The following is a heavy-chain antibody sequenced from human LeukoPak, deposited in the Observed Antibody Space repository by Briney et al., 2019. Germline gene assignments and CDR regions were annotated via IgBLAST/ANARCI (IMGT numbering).Heavy chain of an antibody. J-gene: IGHJ5*02. CDR1: GFTFSSYA. D-gene: IGHD3-10*02. V-gene: IGHV3-23*01. Sequence: GGSLRLSRAASGFTFSSYAMSWVRQAPGKGLEWVSAISGSGGSTYYADSVKGRFTISRDNSKNTLYLQMNSLRAEDTAVYYCAKVMLGELLYWFDPWGQGTLVTVSS. CDR2: ISGSGGST. CDR3: AKVMLGELLYWFDP.